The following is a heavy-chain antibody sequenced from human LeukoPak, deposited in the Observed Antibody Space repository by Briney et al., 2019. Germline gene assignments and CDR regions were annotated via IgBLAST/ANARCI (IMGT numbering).Heavy chain of an antibody. CDR1: GYSFTSYW. CDR3: ARRERKQGTYYYYYGMDV. CDR2: IYPGDSDT. Sequence: GESLKISCKGSGYSFTSYWIAWVRQTPGKGLEWMGLIYPGDSDTRYSPSFQGQVTISADKSINTAYLQWSSLKASDTAIYYCARRERKQGTYYYYYGMDVWGQGTTVTVSS. J-gene: IGHJ6*02. V-gene: IGHV5-51*01.